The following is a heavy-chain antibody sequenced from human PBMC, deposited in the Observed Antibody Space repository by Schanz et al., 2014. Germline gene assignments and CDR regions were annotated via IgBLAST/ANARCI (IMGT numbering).Heavy chain of an antibody. CDR2: IKQDGSEK. D-gene: IGHD3-3*01. Sequence: VQLVESGGGFVQPGGSLRLSCAASGFTVSSNYMSWVRQAPGKGLEWVANIKQDGSEKYYVDSVKGRFTISRDNAKNSLYLQMNSLTAEDTAVYYCARGVRIDYWGQGTLVTVSS. CDR3: ARGVRIDY. J-gene: IGHJ4*02. V-gene: IGHV3-7*01. CDR1: GFTVSSNY.